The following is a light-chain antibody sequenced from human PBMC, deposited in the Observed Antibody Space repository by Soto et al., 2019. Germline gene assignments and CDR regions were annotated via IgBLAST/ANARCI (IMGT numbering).Light chain of an antibody. J-gene: IGKJ1*01. V-gene: IGKV3-15*01. Sequence: EIVMTQSPVTLSLSPWERATLSCRASQSVRSHLAWFQQKPGQAPRLLIYGASTRATGIPARFSGSGSGTEFTITISSLQSEDFAVYYCQQYNNCPPWTFGQGTKVDIK. CDR3: QQYNNCPPWT. CDR1: QSVRSH. CDR2: GAS.